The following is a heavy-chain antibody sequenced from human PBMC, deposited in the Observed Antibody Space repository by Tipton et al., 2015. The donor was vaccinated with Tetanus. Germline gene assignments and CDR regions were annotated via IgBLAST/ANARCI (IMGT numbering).Heavy chain of an antibody. D-gene: IGHD3-9*01. J-gene: IGHJ6*02. Sequence: TLSLTCTVFGGSVSSGDYSWNWLRQPPGKGLEWIGYTYYSGSTYYNPSLKSRITISVHTSKNQFSLNLSSVTAADTAVYYCARANYYDVLTGSLFYYGLNVWGRGTTVTVSS. CDR3: ARANYYDVLTGSLFYYGLNV. V-gene: IGHV4-30-4*08. CDR2: TYYSGST. CDR1: GGSVSSGDYS.